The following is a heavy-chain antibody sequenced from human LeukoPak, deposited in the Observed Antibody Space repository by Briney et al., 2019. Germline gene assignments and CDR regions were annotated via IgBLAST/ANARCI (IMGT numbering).Heavy chain of an antibody. D-gene: IGHD3-3*01. CDR1: GGSISSGGYY. Sequence: SETLSLTCTVSGGSISSGGYYWSWIRQHPGKGLEWIGYIYYSGSTYYNPSLKSRVTISVDTSKNQFSLKLSSVTAADTAVYYCARAGTGDYDFWSGYYKGRWFDPWGQGTLVTVSS. CDR3: ARAGTGDYDFWSGYYKGRWFDP. J-gene: IGHJ5*02. CDR2: IYYSGST. V-gene: IGHV4-31*03.